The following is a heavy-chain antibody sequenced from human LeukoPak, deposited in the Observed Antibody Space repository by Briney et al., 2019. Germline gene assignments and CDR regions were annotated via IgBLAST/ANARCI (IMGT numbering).Heavy chain of an antibody. Sequence: PGGSLRLSCAASEFTFNTFWMSWVRQAPGKGLEWVAIINPDATQTYYVGSVTGRFTISRDNAQNSLYLQMNSLRAEDTAVYYCVREAIGTTAAFDIWGQGTMVTVSS. J-gene: IGHJ3*02. CDR3: VREAIGTTAAFDI. D-gene: IGHD2/OR15-2a*01. CDR1: EFTFNTFW. CDR2: INPDATQT. V-gene: IGHV3-7*01.